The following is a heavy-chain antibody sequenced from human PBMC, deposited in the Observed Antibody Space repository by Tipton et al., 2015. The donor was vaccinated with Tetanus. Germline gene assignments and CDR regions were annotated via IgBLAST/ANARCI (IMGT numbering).Heavy chain of an antibody. CDR2: IYPGDSDP. CDR3: ARRWVVSARPWGYFDY. CDR1: GYSFTSYW. Sequence: VQLVQSGAEVKKPGESLKISCKGSGYSFTSYWIGWARQMPGKGLEWMGIIYPGDSDPRYSPSFQGQVTISSDKAISTAYLQWSSLKASATAVYYCARRWVVSARPWGYFDYWGQGALVPVSS. D-gene: IGHD2-15*01. J-gene: IGHJ4*02. V-gene: IGHV5-51*01.